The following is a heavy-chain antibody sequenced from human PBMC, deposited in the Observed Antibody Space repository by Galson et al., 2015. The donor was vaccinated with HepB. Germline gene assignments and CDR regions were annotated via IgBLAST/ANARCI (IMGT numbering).Heavy chain of an antibody. CDR3: ARDAKRSWGSSWLNIFYLDY. J-gene: IGHJ4*02. D-gene: IGHD3-16*01. V-gene: IGHV3-21*01. CDR2: ISGNGAYI. CDR1: GFSFSDYN. Sequence: SLRLSCAASGFSFSDYNMNWVRQAPGKGLEWVASISGNGAYIYYADSVKGRFFTSKDSAKKSLYLRLSSLRVDDTAVYFCARDAKRSWGSSWLNIFYLDYWGQGALVCVSS.